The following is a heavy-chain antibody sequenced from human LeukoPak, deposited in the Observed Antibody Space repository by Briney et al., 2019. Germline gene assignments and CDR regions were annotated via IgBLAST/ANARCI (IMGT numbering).Heavy chain of an antibody. J-gene: IGHJ4*02. CDR1: GFTLRSYD. V-gene: IGHV3-23*01. Sequence: GGSPRLSCATSGFTLRSYDMSWVRQAPGKGLEWVAATSGSGVNSYYADSVRGRFTISRDNSQNTLYLQMDSLRAEDTALYYCAKEYSGYDFDYWGQGTLVTVSS. CDR2: TSGSGVNS. CDR3: AKEYSGYDFDY. D-gene: IGHD5-12*01.